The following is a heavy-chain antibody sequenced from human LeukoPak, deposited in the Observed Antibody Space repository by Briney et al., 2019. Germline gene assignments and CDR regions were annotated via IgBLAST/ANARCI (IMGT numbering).Heavy chain of an antibody. Sequence: SVKVSCKASGFTFTSSAVQWVRQARGQRLEWIGWIVVGSGNTNYAQKFQERVTITRDMSTSTAYMELSSLRSEDTAVYYCAAARLTPGYGDSDAFDIWGQGTMVTASS. CDR3: AAARLTPGYGDSDAFDI. CDR1: GFTFTSSA. CDR2: IVVGSGNT. V-gene: IGHV1-58*01. D-gene: IGHD4-17*01. J-gene: IGHJ3*02.